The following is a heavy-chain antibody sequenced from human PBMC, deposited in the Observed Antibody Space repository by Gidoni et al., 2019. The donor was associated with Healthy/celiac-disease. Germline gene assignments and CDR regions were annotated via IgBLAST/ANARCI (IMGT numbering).Heavy chain of an antibody. CDR3: ARVRATGAFDY. CDR1: GGSFSGYY. CDR2: INHSGST. V-gene: IGHV4-34*01. J-gene: IGHJ4*02. D-gene: IGHD7-27*01. Sequence: QVQLQQWGAGLLKPSETLSLTCAVYGGSFSGYYGSWIRQPPGKGLEWIGEINHSGSTNYNPSLKSRVTISVDTSRNQFSLKLSSVTAADTAVYYCARVRATGAFDYWGQGTLVTVSS.